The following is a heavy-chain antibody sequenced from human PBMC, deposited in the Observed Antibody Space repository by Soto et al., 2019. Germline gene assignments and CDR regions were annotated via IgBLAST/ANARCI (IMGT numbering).Heavy chain of an antibody. J-gene: IGHJ4*02. V-gene: IGHV1-3*04. CDR2: INTDNGDA. CDR1: GYTFTSYS. D-gene: IGHD4-4*01. Sequence: GASVKVSCKASGYTFTSYSIHWVRQAPGQGLEWIGWINTDNGDAKYSQKFQGRVTVTRDTSATTAYMEVSSLRSEDTAVYFCVSQRTTVITQAYFDYWGPGALVTVSS. CDR3: VSQRTTVITQAYFDY.